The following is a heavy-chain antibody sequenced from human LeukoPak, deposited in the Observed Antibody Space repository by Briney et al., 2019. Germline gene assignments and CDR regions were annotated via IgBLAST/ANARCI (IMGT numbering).Heavy chain of an antibody. Sequence: GGSLRLSRAASGFTFSTSWMSWVRQVPGKGLECVANIKKDGSETYYVDSVKGRFTISRDNAKNSLYLQMNSLRAEDTAMYYCARGRYSGTTYYFDYWGQGTLVTVSS. V-gene: IGHV3-7*03. D-gene: IGHD5-12*01. CDR1: GFTFSTSW. J-gene: IGHJ4*02. CDR3: ARGRYSGTTYYFDY. CDR2: IKKDGSET.